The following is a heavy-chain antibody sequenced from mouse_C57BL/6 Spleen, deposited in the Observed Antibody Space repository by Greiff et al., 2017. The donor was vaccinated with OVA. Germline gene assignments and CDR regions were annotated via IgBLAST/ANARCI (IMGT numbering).Heavy chain of an antibody. CDR1: GYTFTSYW. Sequence: QVQLQQPGAELVMPGASVKLSCKASGYTFTSYWMHWVKQRPGQGLEWIAEIDPSDSYTNYNQKFKGKSTLTVDKSSSTAYMQLSSLTSEDSAVYYCARGDYGPYAMDYWGQGTSVTVSS. V-gene: IGHV1-69*01. J-gene: IGHJ4*01. CDR3: ARGDYGPYAMDY. CDR2: IDPSDSYT. D-gene: IGHD1-1*01.